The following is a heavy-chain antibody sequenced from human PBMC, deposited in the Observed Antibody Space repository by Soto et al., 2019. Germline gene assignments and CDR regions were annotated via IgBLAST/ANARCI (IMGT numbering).Heavy chain of an antibody. Sequence: QVQLVQSGAEVKKPGSSVKVSCKASGGTFSSYTNSWVRQAPGQGLEWMGRIIPILGIANYAQKFQGRVTITADKSTSTAYMELSSLRSEDTAVYYCARAPHDYGGWFDPWGQGTLVTVSS. CDR2: IIPILGIA. CDR3: ARAPHDYGGWFDP. CDR1: GGTFSSYT. J-gene: IGHJ5*02. D-gene: IGHD4-17*01. V-gene: IGHV1-69*02.